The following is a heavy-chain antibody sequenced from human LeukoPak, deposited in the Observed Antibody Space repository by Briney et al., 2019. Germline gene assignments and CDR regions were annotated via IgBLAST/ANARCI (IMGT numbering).Heavy chain of an antibody. J-gene: IGHJ6*03. Sequence: ASVKVSCKASGYTFTGYYMHWVRQAPGQGLEWMGWINPNSGGTNYAQKFQGRVTMTRDTSISTAYMELSRLRSDDTAVYYCARGGWSRENLLYCYYYYMDVWGKGTTVTVSS. V-gene: IGHV1-2*02. CDR2: INPNSGGT. CDR3: ARGGWSRENLLYCYYYYMDV. CDR1: GYTFTGYY. D-gene: IGHD6-19*01.